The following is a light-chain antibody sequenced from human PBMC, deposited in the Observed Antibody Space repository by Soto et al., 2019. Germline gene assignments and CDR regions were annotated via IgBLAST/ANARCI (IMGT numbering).Light chain of an antibody. CDR3: QQYNNWPGT. V-gene: IGKV3-15*01. CDR2: GAS. Sequence: EIVMTQSPATLSVSPGERATLSCRASQSISSNLAWYRQKRGQAPRLLMYGASTRATGVPSRFSGSGSGTEFTLTINSLQSEDFVIYYCQQYNNWPGTFGRGTKV. J-gene: IGKJ1*01. CDR1: QSISSN.